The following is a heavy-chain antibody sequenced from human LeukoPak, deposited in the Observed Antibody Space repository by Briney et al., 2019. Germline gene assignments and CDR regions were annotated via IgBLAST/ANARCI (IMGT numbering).Heavy chain of an antibody. D-gene: IGHD2-15*01. CDR2: IYHSGST. CDR3: ARRVAGWAFDI. Sequence: SETLSLTCTVSGGSISSGGYYWSWIRQPPGKGLEWIGYIYHSGSTYYNPSLKSRVTISVDRSKNQFSLKLSSVTAADTAVYYCARRVAGWAFDIWGQGTMVTVSS. V-gene: IGHV4-30-2*01. CDR1: GGSISSGGYY. J-gene: IGHJ3*02.